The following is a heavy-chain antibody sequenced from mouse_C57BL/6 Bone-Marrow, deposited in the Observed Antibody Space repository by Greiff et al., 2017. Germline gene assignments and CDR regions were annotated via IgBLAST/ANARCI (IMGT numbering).Heavy chain of an antibody. J-gene: IGHJ1*03. D-gene: IGHD1-1*01. CDR1: GFPFSDYG. Sequence: EVKVVESGGGLVKPGGSLKLSCAASGFPFSDYGMHWVRQAPEKGLGWVAYISSGSSTIYYADTVKGRFTISRDNAKNTLFLQMTSLRSEDTAMYYCARPYGSTLYWYFDVWGTGTTVTVSS. V-gene: IGHV5-17*01. CDR3: ARPYGSTLYWYFDV. CDR2: ISSGSSTI.